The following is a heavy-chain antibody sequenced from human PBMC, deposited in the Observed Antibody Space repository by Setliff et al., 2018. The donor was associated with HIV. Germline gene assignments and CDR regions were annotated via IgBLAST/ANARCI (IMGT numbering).Heavy chain of an antibody. CDR2: IIPILNVA. D-gene: IGHD6-13*01. CDR3: ARVPKGYSSSYEAFDI. CDR1: RGTFTTYA. J-gene: IGHJ3*02. Sequence: AASVKVSCKTSRGTFTTYAFSWVRQAPGQGLEWMGGIIPILNVAKYPQKFHGRVTITADKSTSTVYMELSSLRSEDTAMYYCARVPKGYSSSYEAFDIWGQGTKVTVSS. V-gene: IGHV1-69*10.